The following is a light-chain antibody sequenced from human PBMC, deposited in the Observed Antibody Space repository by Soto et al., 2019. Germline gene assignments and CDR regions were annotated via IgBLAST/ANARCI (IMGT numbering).Light chain of an antibody. CDR3: QQRGNWPPGFT. Sequence: EIVLTQSPATLSLSPGERATLSCRASQSVSIHLAWYQQKGGQAPRLLIYDTSNRATGIPARFSGSGSGTDFTLTISSPETEDSAVYYCQQRGNWPPGFTFGPGTKVDIK. J-gene: IGKJ3*01. CDR1: QSVSIH. CDR2: DTS. V-gene: IGKV3-11*01.